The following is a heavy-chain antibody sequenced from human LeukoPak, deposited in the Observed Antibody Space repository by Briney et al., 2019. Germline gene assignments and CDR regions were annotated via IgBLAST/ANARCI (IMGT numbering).Heavy chain of an antibody. V-gene: IGHV3-21*01. CDR2: ISSSSSYI. CDR1: GFTFSSYS. Sequence: GGSLRLSCAASGFTFSSYSMNWVRQAPGKGLEWVSSISSSSSYIYYADSVKGRFTISRDNAKNSLYLQMNSLRAEDTAVYYCARVRDYGDYEPEYFQHWGQGTLVTVSS. CDR3: ARVRDYGDYEPEYFQH. D-gene: IGHD4-17*01. J-gene: IGHJ1*01.